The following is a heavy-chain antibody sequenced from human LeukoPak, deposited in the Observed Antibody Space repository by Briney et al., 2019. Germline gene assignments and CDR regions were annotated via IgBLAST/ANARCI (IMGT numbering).Heavy chain of an antibody. CDR3: ARIRDGYNDAYDL. D-gene: IGHD5-24*01. CDR2: INPSGGST. V-gene: IGHV1-46*01. Sequence: ASVKVSCKASGYTFTSYYMHWVRQAPGQGLEWMGIINPSGGSTNYAQNFQGRVTLTRGTSTSTVYMELSSLRSEDTAIYYCARIRDGYNDAYDLWGQGTVVTVPS. J-gene: IGHJ3*01. CDR1: GYTFTSYY.